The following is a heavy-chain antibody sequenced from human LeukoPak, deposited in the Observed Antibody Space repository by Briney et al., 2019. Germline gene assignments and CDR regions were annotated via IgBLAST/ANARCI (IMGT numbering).Heavy chain of an antibody. CDR3: AREATYYDSSGYQLDH. CDR2: ISAYNGNT. Sequence: ASVKVSCKASGYTFTSYGISWVRQAPGQGLEWMGWISAYNGNTNYAQKLQCRVTMTTDTSTSTAYMELRSLRSDDTAVYYCAREATYYDSSGYQLDHWGQGTLVTVSS. V-gene: IGHV1-18*01. D-gene: IGHD3-22*01. J-gene: IGHJ4*02. CDR1: GYTFTSYG.